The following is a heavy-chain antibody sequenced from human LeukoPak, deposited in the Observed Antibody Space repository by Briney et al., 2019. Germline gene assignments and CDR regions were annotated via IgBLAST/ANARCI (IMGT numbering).Heavy chain of an antibody. D-gene: IGHD3-22*01. CDR3: ARRNQYYYDSSGYYGVYFDY. Sequence: GGSLRLSCAASGFTFSSYWMSWVRQAPGKGLEWVANIKQDGSEKYYVDSVKGRFTISRDNAKNSLYLQMNSPRAEDTAVYYCARRNQYYYDSSGYYGVYFDYWGQGTLVTVSS. V-gene: IGHV3-7*01. CDR2: IKQDGSEK. CDR1: GFTFSSYW. J-gene: IGHJ4*02.